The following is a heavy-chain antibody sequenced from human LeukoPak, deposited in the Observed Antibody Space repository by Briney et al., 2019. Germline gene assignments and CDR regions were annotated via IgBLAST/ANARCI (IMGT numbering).Heavy chain of an antibody. CDR2: ISSRGTTI. D-gene: IGHD3-3*01. V-gene: IGHV3-48*04. CDR1: GFTFSGYS. CDR3: ARDSSNDYNFWSGYYTNYMDV. J-gene: IGHJ6*03. Sequence: GGSLRLSCAASGFTFSGYSMNWVRQAPGKGLEWVSYISSRGTTIYYADSVRGRFTISRDNAQNSLYLQMNSLRAEDTAVYYCARDSSNDYNFWSGYYTNYMDVWGKGTTVTVSS.